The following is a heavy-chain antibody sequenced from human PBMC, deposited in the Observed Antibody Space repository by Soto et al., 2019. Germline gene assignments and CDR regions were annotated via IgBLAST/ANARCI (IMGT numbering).Heavy chain of an antibody. D-gene: IGHD6-13*01. CDR3: VRPHVSANGIDWFDP. V-gene: IGHV1-3*01. CDR2: INAANGDT. Sequence: ASVKVSCKASGYTFTSYGIHWVRQAPGQRLEWMGWINAANGDTKYSPKFQGRVTITRDTSASTAYMELSSLRSEDTAVYYCVRPHVSANGIDWFDPWGQGTLVTVSS. CDR1: GYTFTSYG. J-gene: IGHJ5*02.